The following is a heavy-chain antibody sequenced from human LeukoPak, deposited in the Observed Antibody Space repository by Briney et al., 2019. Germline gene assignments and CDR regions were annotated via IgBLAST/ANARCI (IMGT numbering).Heavy chain of an antibody. J-gene: IGHJ4*02. CDR2: INHSGST. CDR3: ARGRGAEWLRVRAKQNDY. V-gene: IGHV4-34*01. CDR1: GGSFSGYY. Sequence: TSETLSLTCAVYGGSFSGYYWSWIRQPPGKGLEWIGEINHSGSTNYNPSLKSRVTISVDTSKNQFSLKLSSVTAADTAVYYCARGRGAEWLRVRAKQNDYWGQGTLVTVSS. D-gene: IGHD5-12*01.